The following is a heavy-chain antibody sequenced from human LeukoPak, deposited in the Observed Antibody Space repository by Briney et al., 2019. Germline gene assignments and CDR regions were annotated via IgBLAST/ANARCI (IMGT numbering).Heavy chain of an antibody. CDR1: GYTFTGYY. Sequence: ASVIVSCKASGYTFTGYYIHWVRQAPGQGLEWMGWINPNSGATNYAQKFQGGVTMTRDTSISTAYMELSRLRSDDTAVYYCARAVGPTMFTGDYWGQGTLVTVSS. D-gene: IGHD1-26*01. CDR2: INPNSGAT. J-gene: IGHJ4*02. V-gene: IGHV1-2*02. CDR3: ARAVGPTMFTGDY.